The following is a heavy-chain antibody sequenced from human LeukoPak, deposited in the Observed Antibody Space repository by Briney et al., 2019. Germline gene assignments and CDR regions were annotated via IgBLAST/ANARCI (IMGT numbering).Heavy chain of an antibody. V-gene: IGHV4-59*08. CDR1: GGSISTYY. CDR2: ISYSGST. Sequence: SETLSLTCTVSGGSISTYYWSWIRQPPGKGLEWIGYISYSGSTNYNPSLKSRVTISVDTSKNQFSLKLSSVTAADTAVYYCARQPYYYYYYMDVWGKGTTVTISS. J-gene: IGHJ6*03. CDR3: ARQPYYYYYYMDV.